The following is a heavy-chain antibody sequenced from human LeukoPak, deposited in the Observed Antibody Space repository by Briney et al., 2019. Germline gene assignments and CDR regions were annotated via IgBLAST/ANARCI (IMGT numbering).Heavy chain of an antibody. J-gene: IGHJ4*02. V-gene: IGHV7-4-1*02. CDR2: ISTNTGNP. D-gene: IGHD6-19*01. CDR1: GYTFTSSA. Sequence: ASVKVSRKASGYTFTSSALNWVRQAPGQGLEWMGWISTNTGNPTYAQGFTGRFVFSLDTSVSTAYLHISSLEAEDTAIYYCATDLKKGDSGCFDYWGQGTLVTVSS. CDR3: ATDLKKGDSGCFDY.